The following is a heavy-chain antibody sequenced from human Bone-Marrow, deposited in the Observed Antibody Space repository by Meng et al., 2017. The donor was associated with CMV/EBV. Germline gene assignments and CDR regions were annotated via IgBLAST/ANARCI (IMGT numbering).Heavy chain of an antibody. CDR2: IIPIFGTA. J-gene: IGHJ5*02. V-gene: IGHV1-69*05. CDR3: ARVGVVPAAIGGNWFDP. D-gene: IGHD2-2*01. Sequence: SVKVSCKASGGTFSSYAISWVRQAPGQGLEWMGGIIPIFGTANYAQKFQGRVTITTDESTSTAYMELSSLRSEDTAVYYCARVGVVPAAIGGNWFDPWGQGTRVTVYS. CDR1: GGTFSSYA.